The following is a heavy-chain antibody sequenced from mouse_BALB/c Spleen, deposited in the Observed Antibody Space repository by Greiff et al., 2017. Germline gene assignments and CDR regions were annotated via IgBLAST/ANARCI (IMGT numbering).Heavy chain of an antibody. D-gene: IGHD2-4*01. CDR1: GFTFSSYA. Sequence: EVKVVESGGGLVKPGGSLKLSCAASGFTFSSYAMSWVRQTPEKRLEWVASISSGGSTYYPDSVKGRFTISRDNARNILYLQMSSLRSEDTAMYYCARRSTMITTDWYFDVWGAGTTVTVSS. V-gene: IGHV5-6-5*01. J-gene: IGHJ1*01. CDR2: ISSGGST. CDR3: ARRSTMITTDWYFDV.